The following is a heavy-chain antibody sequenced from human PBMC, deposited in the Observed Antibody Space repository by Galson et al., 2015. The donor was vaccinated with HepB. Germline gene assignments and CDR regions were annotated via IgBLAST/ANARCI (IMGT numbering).Heavy chain of an antibody. D-gene: IGHD1-26*01. V-gene: IGHV3-30*02. Sequence: SLRLSCAASGFAFGAYAMHWVRQTPVKGLECVAYVTHDETKKHYAGSVQGRFTVSRDNSKDTLFLQMDSLRSDDTALYYCATVGWVRTPGFDVWGRGAMVTVSS. CDR1: GFAFGAYA. J-gene: IGHJ3*01. CDR2: VTHDETKK. CDR3: ATVGWVRTPGFDV.